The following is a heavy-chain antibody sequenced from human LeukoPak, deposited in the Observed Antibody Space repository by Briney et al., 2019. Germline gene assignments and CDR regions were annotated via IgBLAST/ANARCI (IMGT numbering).Heavy chain of an antibody. Sequence: GGSLRLSCAASGFTFSSYAMSWVRQAPGRGLEWVAAIRCRGGSTYYADSVKGRFTISRDNSKNTLYLQMNSLRAEDTAVYYCAKATPIGGSYWGFDYWGQGTLVTVSS. CDR3: AKATPIGGSYWGFDY. CDR2: IRCRGGST. CDR1: GFTFSSYA. D-gene: IGHD1-26*01. V-gene: IGHV3-23*01. J-gene: IGHJ4*02.